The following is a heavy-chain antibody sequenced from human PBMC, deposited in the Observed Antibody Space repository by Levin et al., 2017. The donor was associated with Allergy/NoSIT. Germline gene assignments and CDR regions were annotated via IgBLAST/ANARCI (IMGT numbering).Heavy chain of an antibody. CDR3: ARPVEGHCSGGSCRDDAFDI. J-gene: IGHJ3*02. V-gene: IGHV4-39*01. Sequence: KSSETLSLTCTVSGGSISSSSYYWGWIRQPPGKGLEWIGSFYNTGNTHYNPSLRGRVTISVDTSSNQFSLKLRSVTAADTAVYYCARPVEGHCSGGSCRDDAFDIWGQGTMVTVSS. D-gene: IGHD2-15*01. CDR2: FYNTGNT. CDR1: GGSISSSSYY.